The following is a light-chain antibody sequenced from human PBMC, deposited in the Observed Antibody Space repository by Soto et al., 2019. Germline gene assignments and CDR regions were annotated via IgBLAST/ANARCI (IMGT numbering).Light chain of an antibody. CDR2: GAS. V-gene: IGKV3-15*01. Sequence: ELVVKQWTATLSRSPGERVTLSCGASQSVGGDLAWYQQKPGQAPRLLIYGASTRATGIPARFSGSGCGTEFTLTISSLQSEAFAVYYCQQYNNWPPWTFGQGTKVDIK. J-gene: IGKJ1*01. CDR3: QQYNNWPPWT. CDR1: QSVGGD.